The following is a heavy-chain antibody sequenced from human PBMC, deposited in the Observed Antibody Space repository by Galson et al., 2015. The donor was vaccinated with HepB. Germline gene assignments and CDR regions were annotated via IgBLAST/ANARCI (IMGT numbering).Heavy chain of an antibody. CDR2: IYYSGST. D-gene: IGHD3-22*01. Sequence: TLSLTCTVSGGSISSRGYYWSWIRQHPGKGLEWIGHIYYSGSTYYNPSLKSRVTTLVDTSKNQFSLKMSSVTAADTAVYYCARVRSGPVDSSSGYYVDYWGQGTLVTVSS. J-gene: IGHJ4*02. CDR3: ARVRSGPVDSSSGYYVDY. V-gene: IGHV4-31*03. CDR1: GGSISSRGYY.